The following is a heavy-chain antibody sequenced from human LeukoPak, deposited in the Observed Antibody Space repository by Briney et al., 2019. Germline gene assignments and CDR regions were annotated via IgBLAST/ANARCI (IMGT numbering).Heavy chain of an antibody. CDR2: ISGSGGST. J-gene: IGHJ4*02. CDR3: ATSRQWLVRYFDY. D-gene: IGHD6-19*01. CDR1: GFTFSSYA. V-gene: IGHV3-23*01. Sequence: GGSLRLSCAASGFTFSSYAMSWVRQAPGKGLEWVAAISGSGGSTYYADSVKGRFTISRDNSKNTLYLQMKSLRAEDTAAYYCATSRQWLVRYFDYWGQGTLATVSS.